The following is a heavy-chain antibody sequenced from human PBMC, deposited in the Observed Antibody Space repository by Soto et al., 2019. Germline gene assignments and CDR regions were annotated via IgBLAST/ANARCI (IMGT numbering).Heavy chain of an antibody. CDR3: ARRRYTTGWYDDFDY. CDR2: IIPIFGTA. J-gene: IGHJ4*02. V-gene: IGHV1-69*06. Sequence: SVKVSCKASGGTFSSYAISWVRQAPGQGLEWMGGIIPIFGTANYSPSFQGPVTISADKSIDTAYLQWSSLKASDTAMYYCARRRYTTGWYDDFDYWGRGTLVTVSS. D-gene: IGHD6-13*01. CDR1: GGTFSSYA.